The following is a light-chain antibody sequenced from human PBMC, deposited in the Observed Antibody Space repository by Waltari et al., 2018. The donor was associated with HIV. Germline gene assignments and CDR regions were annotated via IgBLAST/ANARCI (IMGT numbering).Light chain of an antibody. J-gene: IGLJ2*01. Sequence: QSVLTQPPSTSGTPGPRVTISCSGSSSNIGRNTVSWLQQLPGKAPKVLIYGKNQRPSGVPDRFSGSKSGTSASLAIGGLQSEDEADYYCASWDDSLNGPVFGGGTTLTVL. V-gene: IGLV1-44*01. CDR1: SSNIGRNT. CDR3: ASWDDSLNGPV. CDR2: GKN.